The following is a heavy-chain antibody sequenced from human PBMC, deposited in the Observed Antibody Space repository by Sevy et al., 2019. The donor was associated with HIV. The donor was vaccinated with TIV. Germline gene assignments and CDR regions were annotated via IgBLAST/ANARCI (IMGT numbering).Heavy chain of an antibody. J-gene: IGHJ6*02. CDR3: ASVAGGYDYDYGMDV. CDR2: IYYNGHT. D-gene: IGHD5-12*01. V-gene: IGHV4-39*01. CDR1: GGTIVSSGHY. Sequence: SETLSLTCSVSGGTIVSSGHYWGWIRQTPGKGLEWIGSIYYNGHTCYNPSLYSRLTISIDTSKNQFSLILSSVTAADTAIYFCASVAGGYDYDYGMDVWGQGTTVTVSS.